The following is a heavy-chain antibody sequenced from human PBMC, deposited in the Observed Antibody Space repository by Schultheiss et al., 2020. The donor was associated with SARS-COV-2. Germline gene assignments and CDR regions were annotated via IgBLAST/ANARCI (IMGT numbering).Heavy chain of an antibody. D-gene: IGHD4-23*01. V-gene: IGHV3-13*01. CDR2: IGTAGDT. Sequence: GGSLRLSCAASGFTFSSYDMHWVRQATGKGLEWVSAIGTAGDTYYPGSVKGRFTISRDNSKNTLYLQLNSLRAEDTAIYYCAKDEDDYGGNYLDYWGQATLVTVSS. CDR3: AKDEDDYGGNYLDY. J-gene: IGHJ4*02. CDR1: GFTFSSYD.